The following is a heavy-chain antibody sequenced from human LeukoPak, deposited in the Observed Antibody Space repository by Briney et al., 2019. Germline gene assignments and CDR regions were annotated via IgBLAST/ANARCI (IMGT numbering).Heavy chain of an antibody. CDR2: FYPADSDT. D-gene: IGHD2-2*01. CDR3: ARHSTLGYCSTTSCRTPFDV. CDR1: GYSFTSYW. Sequence: GESLKISCKGSGYSFTSYWIGWVRQMPGKGLEWMGIFYPADSDTRYNPSFQGQVTFSADKSISTAFLQWSSLKASDTAMYFCARHSTLGYCSTTSCRTPFDVWGQGTMVTVSS. V-gene: IGHV5-51*01. J-gene: IGHJ3*01.